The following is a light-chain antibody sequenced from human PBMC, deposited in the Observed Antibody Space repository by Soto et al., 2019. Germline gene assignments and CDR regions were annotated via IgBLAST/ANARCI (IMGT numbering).Light chain of an antibody. CDR2: VAF. CDR3: QQSFSIPST. Sequence: DIQMTQSPSSLSASVGDRVTITCRASQTIDNNLNWYQQKPGKAPRLLIYVAFSLQSGVQSRFSGGGSGTFFTLTISMLQPDDFATYFCQQSFSIPSTFGQGTILEIK. V-gene: IGKV1-39*01. CDR1: QTIDNN. J-gene: IGKJ2*01.